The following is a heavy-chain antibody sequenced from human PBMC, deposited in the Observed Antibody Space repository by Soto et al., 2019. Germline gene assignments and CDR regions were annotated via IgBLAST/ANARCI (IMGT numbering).Heavy chain of an antibody. CDR3: ARDRCSGGSCFIDD. D-gene: IGHD2-15*01. CDR2: ISSSSSYI. CDR1: GFTFTSFA. V-gene: IGHV3-21*01. Sequence: SGGSLRLSCAASGFTFTSFAVSWVRQAPGKGLEWVSSISSSSSYIYYADSVKGRFTISRDNAKNSLYLQMNSLRAEDTAVYYCARDRCSGGSCFIDDWGQGNLVTVSS. J-gene: IGHJ4*02.